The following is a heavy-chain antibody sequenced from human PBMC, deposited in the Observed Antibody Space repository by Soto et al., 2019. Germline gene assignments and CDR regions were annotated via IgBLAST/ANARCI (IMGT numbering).Heavy chain of an antibody. CDR2: ISYDGSNK. V-gene: IGHV3-30*18. J-gene: IGHJ6*02. Sequence: QVQLVESGGGVVQPGRSLRLSCAASGFTFSSYGMHWVRQAPGKGLEWVAVISYDGSNKYYADSVKGRFTISRDNSKNTLYLQMNSLRAEDTAVYYCAKGGSGYYYGMDVWGQGTTVTVSS. D-gene: IGHD3-10*01. CDR1: GFTFSSYG. CDR3: AKGGSGYYYGMDV.